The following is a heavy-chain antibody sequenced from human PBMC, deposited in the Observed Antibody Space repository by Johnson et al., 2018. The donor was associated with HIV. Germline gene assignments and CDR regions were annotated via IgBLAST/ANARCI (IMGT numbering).Heavy chain of an antibody. CDR1: GFTFRSYW. J-gene: IGHJ3*02. Sequence: VQLVESGGGLVQPGGSLRLSCAASGFTFRSYWMSWVRQAPGKGLEWVANINQDGSAKYYVDSVKGRFTISRDNAEKSLFLQMNSLTAEDTAMYYALLGQDGGGIWGQGTMVTVSS. D-gene: IGHD3-16*01. CDR2: INQDGSAK. CDR3: LLGQDGGGI. V-gene: IGHV3-7*01.